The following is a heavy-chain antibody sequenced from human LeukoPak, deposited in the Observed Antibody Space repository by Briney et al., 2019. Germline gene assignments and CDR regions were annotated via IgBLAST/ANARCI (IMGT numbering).Heavy chain of an antibody. Sequence: PGGSLRLSCAASGFTFSDNYMSWVRQAPGKGLEWVSYISSSGSTIYYADFVKGRFTISRDNAKNSLHLQMNSLRVEDTAVYYCARVRSGYYHDAFDIWGQGTMVTVSS. D-gene: IGHD3-22*01. V-gene: IGHV3-11*04. CDR2: ISSSGSTI. J-gene: IGHJ3*02. CDR1: GFTFSDNY. CDR3: ARVRSGYYHDAFDI.